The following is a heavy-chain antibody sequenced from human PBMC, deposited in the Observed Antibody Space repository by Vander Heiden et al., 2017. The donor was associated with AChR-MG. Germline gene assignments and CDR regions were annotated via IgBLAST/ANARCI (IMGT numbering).Heavy chain of an antibody. CDR1: GFTFTTYS. CDR3: ARDHSTIRVGGGYYYYGMDV. J-gene: IGHJ6*02. CDR2: ISFDGTSK. Sequence: QVQLVESGGGVVQPGRSLRLSCAASGFTFTTYSMHWVRQAPGKGLEWVAGISFDGTSKYYADSVKGRFTISRDSSRTTLYLQMNSLTPDDTAVYYCARDHSTIRVGGGYYYYGMDVWGQGTTVTVSS. V-gene: IGHV3-30*03. D-gene: IGHD5-12*01.